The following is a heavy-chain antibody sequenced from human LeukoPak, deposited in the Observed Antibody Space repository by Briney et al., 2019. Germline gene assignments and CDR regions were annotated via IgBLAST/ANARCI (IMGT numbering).Heavy chain of an antibody. V-gene: IGHV3-23*01. CDR2: ISGSGGST. CDR1: GFTFSSYA. Sequence: PGGSLRLSCAASGFTFSSYAMSWVRQAPGKGLEWVSAISGSGGSTYYADSVKGRFTISRDYSKNTLYLQMNSLRAEDTAVYYCAKDRMVGTGEYYFDYWGQGTLVTVSS. CDR3: AKDRMVGTGEYYFDY. D-gene: IGHD1-26*01. J-gene: IGHJ4*02.